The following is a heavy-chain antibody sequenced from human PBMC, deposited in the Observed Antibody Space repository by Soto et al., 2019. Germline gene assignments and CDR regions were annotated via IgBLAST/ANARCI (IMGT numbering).Heavy chain of an antibody. J-gene: IGHJ6*02. D-gene: IGHD3-10*01. CDR1: GYALTCYY. V-gene: IGHV1-18*04. CDR2: INPNNGNT. Sequence: ASVKVSWKASGYALTCYYMQWVRHAPGQGLEWMGWINPNNGNTNYAQKLQGRVTMTTDTSTSTAYMELRSLRSDDTAVYYCARDIFPYGSGSYYNVDYDYYGMDVWGQGTTVTVSS. CDR3: ARDIFPYGSGSYYNVDYDYYGMDV.